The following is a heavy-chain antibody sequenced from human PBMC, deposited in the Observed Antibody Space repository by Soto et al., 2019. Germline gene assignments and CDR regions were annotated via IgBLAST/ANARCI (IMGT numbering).Heavy chain of an antibody. CDR3: TRGWNYYFDY. D-gene: IGHD1-7*01. CDR2: NGDGGTI. J-gene: IGHJ4*02. CDR1: GFTFSTSG. V-gene: IGHV3-74*01. Sequence: EVQMVEAGGGLVQPGGSLRLSCAASGFTFSTSGIHWVRQAPGKGLVWLSRNGDGGTINYADSVKGRFTISRDNAKNTVYLQMNSLSADDTAVYYCTRGWNYYFDYWGQGTLVTVSS.